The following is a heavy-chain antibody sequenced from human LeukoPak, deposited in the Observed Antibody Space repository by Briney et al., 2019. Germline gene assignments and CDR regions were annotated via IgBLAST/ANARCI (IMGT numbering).Heavy chain of an antibody. J-gene: IGHJ4*02. Sequence: PGGSLRLSCAASGFTFSSYWMHWVRQAPGKGLVWVSRINTDGSSATYADSVKGRFTISRDNAKNTLYLQMNSLRAEDTAVYYCARDLTKTGGFGYWGQGTLVTVSS. V-gene: IGHV3-74*03. D-gene: IGHD3-10*01. CDR2: INTDGSSA. CDR3: ARDLTKTGGFGY. CDR1: GFTFSSYW.